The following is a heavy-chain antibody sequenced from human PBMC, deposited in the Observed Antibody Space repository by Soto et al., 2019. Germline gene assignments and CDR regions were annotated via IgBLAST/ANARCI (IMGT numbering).Heavy chain of an antibody. J-gene: IGHJ4*02. Sequence: PGGSLRLSCSASGFTFSSYAMHWVRQAPGKGLEYVSAISSNGGSTYYADSVKGRFTISRDNSKNTLYLQMSSLRAEDTAVYYCARGYCSGGSCYSVDYWGQGTLVTVSS. CDR1: GFTFSSYA. CDR3: ARGYCSGGSCYSVDY. CDR2: ISSNGGST. V-gene: IGHV3-64D*06. D-gene: IGHD2-15*01.